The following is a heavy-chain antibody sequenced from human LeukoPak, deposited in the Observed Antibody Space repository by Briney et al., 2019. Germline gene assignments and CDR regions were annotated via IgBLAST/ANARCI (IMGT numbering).Heavy chain of an antibody. V-gene: IGHV1-18*01. J-gene: IGHJ4*02. Sequence: GASVKVSCKASGYAFTSYGISWVRQAPGQGLEWMGWISAYNGNANYAQKLQGRVTMTTDTSTSTAYMELRSLRSDDTAVYYCARNNRGRYFDYWGQGTLVTVSS. D-gene: IGHD2/OR15-2a*01. CDR2: ISAYNGNA. CDR1: GYAFTSYG. CDR3: ARNNRGRYFDY.